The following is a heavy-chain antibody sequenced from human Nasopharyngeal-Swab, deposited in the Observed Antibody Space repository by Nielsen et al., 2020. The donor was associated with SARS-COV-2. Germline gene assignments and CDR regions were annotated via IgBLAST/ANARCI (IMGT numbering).Heavy chain of an antibody. Sequence: ASVQVSCKASGYTFTSYDINWVRQATGQGLEWMGWMNPNSGNTGYAQKFQGRVTMTRNTSISTAYMELSSLRSEDTAVYYCARAGRIIELFDYWGQGTLVTVSS. V-gene: IGHV1-8*01. CDR3: ARAGRIIELFDY. CDR2: MNPNSGNT. D-gene: IGHD3-16*02. J-gene: IGHJ4*02. CDR1: GYTFTSYD.